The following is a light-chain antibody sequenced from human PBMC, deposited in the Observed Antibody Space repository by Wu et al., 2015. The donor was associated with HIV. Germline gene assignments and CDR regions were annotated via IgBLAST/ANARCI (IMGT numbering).Light chain of an antibody. Sequence: EIVMTQSPATLSVSPGEGATLSCRASQSVGSNLAWYQQKPGQAPRLLIYGAFTRATGIPARFSGSGSGTEFTLTITSMESEDFAVYYCQQYITWPLTFGGGTRGGDQT. CDR1: QSVGSN. CDR3: QQYITWPLT. CDR2: GAF. V-gene: IGKV3-15*01. J-gene: IGKJ4*01.